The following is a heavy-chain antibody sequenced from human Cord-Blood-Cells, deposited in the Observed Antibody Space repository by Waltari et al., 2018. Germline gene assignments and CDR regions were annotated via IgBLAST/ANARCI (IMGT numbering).Heavy chain of an antibody. Sequence: QVQLVQSGAEVKKPGSSVKVSCKASGGTFSRSAISRCRQAPGQGLEWMGGIIPIFGTANYAQKFQGRVTITADESTSTAYMELSSLRSEDTAVYYCASCGPKTGTTFYNWFDPWGQGTLVTVSS. CDR2: IIPIFGTA. CDR1: GGTFSRSA. D-gene: IGHD1-7*01. CDR3: ASCGPKTGTTFYNWFDP. V-gene: IGHV1-69*01. J-gene: IGHJ5*02.